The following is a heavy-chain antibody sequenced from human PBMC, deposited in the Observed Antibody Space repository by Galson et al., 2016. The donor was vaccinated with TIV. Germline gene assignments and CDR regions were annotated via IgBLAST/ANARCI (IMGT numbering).Heavy chain of an antibody. Sequence: SLRLSCAGSGIIVSDNYISWVRQAPGKGLEWVSTIYSGGDTYYAASVKGRFTISRDTSRNTLHLQMTRLRADDKAVYYCARDRYYDASGYYYYYYGLDVWGQGTTVTVSS. V-gene: IGHV3-66*02. CDR2: IYSGGDT. CDR1: GIIVSDNY. CDR3: ARDRYYDASGYYYYYYGLDV. J-gene: IGHJ6*02. D-gene: IGHD3-22*01.